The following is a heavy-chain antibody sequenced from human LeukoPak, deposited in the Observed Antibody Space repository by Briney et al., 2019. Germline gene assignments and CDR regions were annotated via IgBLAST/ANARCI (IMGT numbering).Heavy chain of an antibody. D-gene: IGHD6-13*01. CDR1: GGSISSGDYY. Sequence: SETLSLTCTVSGGSISSGDYYWSWIRQPPGKGLEWIGEINHSGSTNYNPSLKSRVTISVDTSKNQFSPKLSSVTAADTAVYYCAEGMQQLERRDYWGQGTLVTVSS. J-gene: IGHJ4*02. V-gene: IGHV4-39*07. CDR3: AEGMQQLERRDY. CDR2: INHSGST.